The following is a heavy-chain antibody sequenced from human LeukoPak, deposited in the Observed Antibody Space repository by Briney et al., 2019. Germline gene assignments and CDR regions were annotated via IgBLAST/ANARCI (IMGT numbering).Heavy chain of an antibody. CDR3: ARHVTISGPYDASDI. J-gene: IGHJ3*02. CDR2: LYYSGST. V-gene: IGHV4-39*01. D-gene: IGHD5-24*01. Sequence: SETLSLTCSVSGGSISTSGYYWAWIRQPPGKGLEWIGTLYYSGSTYYNPSLKSRVTISADTSKNQFSLKLSSVTAADMAVYYCARHVTISGPYDASDIWGQGTMVTVSP. CDR1: GGSISTSGYY.